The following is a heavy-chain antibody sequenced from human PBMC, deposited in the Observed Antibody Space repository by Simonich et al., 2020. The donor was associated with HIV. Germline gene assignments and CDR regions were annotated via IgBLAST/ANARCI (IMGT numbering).Heavy chain of an antibody. D-gene: IGHD6-19*01. CDR3: ARGGSSVWPLDY. Sequence: QVQLVQSGAEVKKPGASVKVSCKASGYTFTGYYMHWVRQAPGQGLEWMGWINPNRGGTNYAQKFQGRVTMTTDTSTSTAYMELRSLRSDDTAVYYCARGGSSVWPLDYWGQGTLVTVSS. CDR1: GYTFTGYY. CDR2: INPNRGGT. J-gene: IGHJ4*02. V-gene: IGHV1-2*02.